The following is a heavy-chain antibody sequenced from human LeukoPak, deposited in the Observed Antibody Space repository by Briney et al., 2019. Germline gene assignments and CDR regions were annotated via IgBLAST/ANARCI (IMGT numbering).Heavy chain of an antibody. D-gene: IGHD1-14*01. V-gene: IGHV3-72*01. J-gene: IGHJ4*02. CDR3: GRDSFETDIDY. CDR1: GFTFSDHY. CDR2: TRNKANSYTT. Sequence: GGSLRLSCAASGFTFSDHYMDWVRQAPGKGLEWVGRTRNKANSYTTEYAASVKGRFTISRDDSKNSLYLQMNSLKTEDTAVYYCGRDSFETDIDYWGQGTLVTVSS.